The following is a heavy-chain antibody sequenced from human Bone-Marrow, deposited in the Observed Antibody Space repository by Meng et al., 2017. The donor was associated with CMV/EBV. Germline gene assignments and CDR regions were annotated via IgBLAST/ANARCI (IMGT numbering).Heavy chain of an antibody. CDR3: ARDGSSDALDI. J-gene: IGHJ3*02. V-gene: IGHV3-30-3*01. CDR1: GFTFSSYA. Sequence: GGSLRLSCAASGFTFSSYAMHWVRQAPGKGLEWVAVISYDGSNKYYADSVKGRFTISRDNSKNTLYLQMNSLRAEDTAVYYCARDGSSDALDIWGQGTMVTVAS. CDR2: ISYDGSNK. D-gene: IGHD6-6*01.